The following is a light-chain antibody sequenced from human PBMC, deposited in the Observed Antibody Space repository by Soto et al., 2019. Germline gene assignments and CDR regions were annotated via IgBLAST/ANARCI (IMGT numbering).Light chain of an antibody. J-gene: IGKJ2*01. CDR3: QQYGGSPLYS. Sequence: DIVLTQSPGTLSLSPGERATLSCRASQNVDSTYLAWYQQKPCQAPRLVIYGSTRRAPGVPDRFRGSGSRPAFPLSSSRHEPEDFAGHFCQQYGGSPLYSFGRGTQVDIQ. V-gene: IGKV3-20*01. CDR1: QNVDSTY. CDR2: GST.